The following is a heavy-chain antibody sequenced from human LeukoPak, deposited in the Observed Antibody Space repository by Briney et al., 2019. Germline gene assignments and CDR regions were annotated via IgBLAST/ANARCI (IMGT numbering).Heavy chain of an antibody. Sequence: GASVKVSCKASGGTFISYAISWVRQAPGQGLEWMGGIIPIFGTANYAQKSQGRVTITADESTSTAYMELSSLRSEDTAVYYCARGSALLALSFDYWGQGTLVTVSS. CDR2: IIPIFGTA. D-gene: IGHD2-15*01. CDR1: GGTFISYA. V-gene: IGHV1-69*13. J-gene: IGHJ4*02. CDR3: ARGSALLALSFDY.